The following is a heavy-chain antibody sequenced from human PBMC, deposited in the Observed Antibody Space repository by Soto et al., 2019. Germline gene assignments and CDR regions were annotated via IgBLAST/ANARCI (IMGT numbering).Heavy chain of an antibody. CDR2: IHSSGSI. CDR1: GGSISSDDYY. Sequence: PSETLSLTCTVSGGSISSDDYYWSWIRQAPGRGLEWIGYIHSSGSIYHNPSLKSRATMSIDTARNQFSLKVSSVTVADTAVYYCARDLDGLHDDNSGPYPRPGWGQGTLVTVSS. CDR3: ARDLDGLHDDNSGPYPRPG. V-gene: IGHV4-30-4*01. D-gene: IGHD3-22*01. J-gene: IGHJ1*01.